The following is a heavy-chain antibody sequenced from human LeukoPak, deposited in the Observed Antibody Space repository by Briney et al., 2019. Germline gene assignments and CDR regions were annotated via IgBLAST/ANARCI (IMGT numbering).Heavy chain of an antibody. CDR1: GGSVSSGNYY. J-gene: IGHJ4*02. Sequence: SETLSLTCTVSGGSVSSGNYYWSWIRQPPGKGLEWIGYVYYSGSTNYNPSLKSRVTISLDTSKNQFSLKLSSVTAADTAVYYCARGRYTFDYWGQGTLVTVSS. D-gene: IGHD1-1*01. CDR2: VYYSGST. V-gene: IGHV4-61*01. CDR3: ARGRYTFDY.